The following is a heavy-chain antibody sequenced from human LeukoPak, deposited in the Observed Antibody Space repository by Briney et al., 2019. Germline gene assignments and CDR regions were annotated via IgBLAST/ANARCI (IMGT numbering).Heavy chain of an antibody. CDR3: ASSTSYYYYGMDV. CDR1: GFTVSSNY. J-gene: IGHJ6*02. V-gene: IGHV3-66*01. CDR2: IYSGGST. Sequence: GGSLRLSCAASGFTVSSNYMSWVRQAPGKGLEWVSVIYSGGSTYYADSVKGRFTISRDNSKNTLYLQMNSLRAEDTAVYYSASSTSYYYYGMDVWGQGTTVTVSS.